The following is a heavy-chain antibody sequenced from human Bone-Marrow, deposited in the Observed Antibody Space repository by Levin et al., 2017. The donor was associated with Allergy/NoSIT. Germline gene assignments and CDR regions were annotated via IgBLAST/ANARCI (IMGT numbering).Heavy chain of an antibody. CDR3: ARGQDYDILTGDAFDI. CDR1: GFTFSSYS. V-gene: IGHV3-48*01. CDR2: ISSSSSTI. J-gene: IGHJ3*02. D-gene: IGHD3-9*01. Sequence: GGSLRLSCAASGFTFSSYSMNWVRQAPGKGLEWVSYISSSSSTIYYADSVKGRFTISRDNAKNSLYLQMNSLRAEDTAVYYCARGQDYDILTGDAFDIWGQGTMVTVSS.